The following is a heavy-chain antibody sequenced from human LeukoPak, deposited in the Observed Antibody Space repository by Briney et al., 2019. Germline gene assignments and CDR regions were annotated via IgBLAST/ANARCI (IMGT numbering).Heavy chain of an antibody. CDR2: IWYDGSNK. J-gene: IGHJ6*02. D-gene: IGHD5-18*01. V-gene: IGHV3-33*01. CDR1: GFTFSSYG. Sequence: TGGSLRLSCAASGFTFSSYGMHWVRQAPGMGLEWVAVIWYDGSNKYYAGSVKGRFTISRDNSKNTLYLQTNSLRAEDTAVYYCARECGYSYGQVYYYYGMDVWGQGTTVTVSS. CDR3: ARECGYSYGQVYYYYGMDV.